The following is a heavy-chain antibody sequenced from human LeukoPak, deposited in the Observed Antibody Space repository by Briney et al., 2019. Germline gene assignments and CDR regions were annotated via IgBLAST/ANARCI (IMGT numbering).Heavy chain of an antibody. CDR1: GGSISSSIYY. D-gene: IGHD3-22*01. CDR2: IYYSGST. CDR3: ARQNPYYSDTTGPY. Sequence: SETLSLTCTVSGGSISSSIYYWGWIRQPPGRGLESIGSIYYSGSTYYNPSLKSRVTISVDTSKNQFSLKLSSVTAADTAVYYCARQNPYYSDTTGPYWGQGTLVTVSS. J-gene: IGHJ4*02. V-gene: IGHV4-39*01.